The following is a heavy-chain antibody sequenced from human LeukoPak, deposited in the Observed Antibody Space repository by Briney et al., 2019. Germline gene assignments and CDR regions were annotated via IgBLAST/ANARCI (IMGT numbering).Heavy chain of an antibody. CDR2: IYYSGST. CDR3: ARGITIFGVVTVYYFDY. J-gene: IGHJ4*02. CDR1: GGSISSYY. V-gene: IGHV4-59*01. Sequence: SETLSLTCTVSGGSISSYYWSWIRQPPGKGLEWIGYIYYSGSTNYNPSLKSRVTISVGTSKNQFSLKLSSVTAADTAVYYCARGITIFGVVTVYYFDYWGQGTLVTVSS. D-gene: IGHD3-3*01.